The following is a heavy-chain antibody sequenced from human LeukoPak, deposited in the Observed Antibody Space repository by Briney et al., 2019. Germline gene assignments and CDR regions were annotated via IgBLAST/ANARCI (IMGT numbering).Heavy chain of an antibody. J-gene: IGHJ4*02. CDR2: IHANSGKA. Sequence: ASVRDSCKTSGYTFRDYEINWVRPAPGLGLEWVAWIHANSGKAGSAQKFQGRVTLTRDTSTETAFMELSGLTSDDSATYFCARGHYGGNRYFDNWGQGTLVTVSS. D-gene: IGHD4-23*01. CDR1: GYTFRDYE. V-gene: IGHV1-8*01. CDR3: ARGHYGGNRYFDN.